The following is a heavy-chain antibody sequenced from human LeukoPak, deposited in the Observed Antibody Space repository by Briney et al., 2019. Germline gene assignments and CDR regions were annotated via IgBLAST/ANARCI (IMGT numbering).Heavy chain of an antibody. J-gene: IGHJ3*02. D-gene: IGHD3-10*01. CDR2: IYYSGST. CDR3: ARGAELLWFGESDAFDI. Sequence: TLSLTCTVSGGSISSGGYYWSWIRQHPGKGLEWIGYIYYSGSTYYNPSLKSRVTISVDTSKNQFSLKLSSVTAADTAVYYCARGAELLWFGESDAFDIWGQGTMVTVSS. CDR1: GGSISSGGYY. V-gene: IGHV4-31*03.